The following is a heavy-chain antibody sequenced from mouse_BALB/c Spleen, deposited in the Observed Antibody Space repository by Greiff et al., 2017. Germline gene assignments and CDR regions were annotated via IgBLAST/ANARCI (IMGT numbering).Heavy chain of an antibody. CDR2: IDPENGNT. Sequence: EVMLVESGAELVRPGALVKLSCKASGFNIKDYYMHWVKQRPEQGLEWIGWIDPENGNTIYDPKFQGKASITADTSSNTAYLQLSSLTSEDTAVYYCARSGLPYAMDYWGQGTSVTVSS. D-gene: IGHD3-1*01. CDR1: GFNIKDYY. V-gene: IGHV14-1*02. CDR3: ARSGLPYAMDY. J-gene: IGHJ4*01.